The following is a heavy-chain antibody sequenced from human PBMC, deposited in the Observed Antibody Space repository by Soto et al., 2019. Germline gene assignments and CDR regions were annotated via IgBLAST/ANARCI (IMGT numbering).Heavy chain of an antibody. J-gene: IGHJ5*02. V-gene: IGHV4-4*07. Sequence: PSETLSLTCSVSGGLPTSYYWSWIRQSAGQELEWIGRIYTTGTTNYNPSFKSRVTMSMDRSKNQFSLKLNSVGAADTAVYYCARDLGIGVAGTGWFDLWGQGTLVTVSS. CDR1: GGLPTSYY. D-gene: IGHD6-19*01. CDR3: ARDLGIGVAGTGWFDL. CDR2: IYTTGTT.